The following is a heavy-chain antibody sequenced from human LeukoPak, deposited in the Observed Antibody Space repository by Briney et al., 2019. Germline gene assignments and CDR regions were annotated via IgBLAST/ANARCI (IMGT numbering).Heavy chain of an antibody. V-gene: IGHV1-69*05. Sequence: GSSVKVSCKASGGTFSSYAISWVRQAPGPGLEWMGSIIPIFGTANYAQKFQGRVTITTDESTSTAYMELSSLRSEDTAVYYRAREALTGDYYDSSGPTHIDYWGQGTLVTVSS. CDR3: AREALTGDYYDSSGPTHIDY. D-gene: IGHD3-22*01. CDR2: IIPIFGTA. J-gene: IGHJ4*02. CDR1: GGTFSSYA.